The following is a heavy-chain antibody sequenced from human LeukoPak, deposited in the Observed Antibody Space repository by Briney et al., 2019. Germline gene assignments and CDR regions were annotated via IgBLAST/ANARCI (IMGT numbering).Heavy chain of an antibody. J-gene: IGHJ4*02. CDR3: ARDRRADY. CDR2: ISSSGSTI. V-gene: IGHV3-48*03. CDR1: GFTFSSYE. Sequence: PGGSLRLSCAASGFTFSSYEMNWLRQAPGKGLEGVSYISSSGSTIYYADSVKGRFTISRDNSKNTLYLQMNSLRAEDTAVYYCARDRRADYWGQGTLVTVSS.